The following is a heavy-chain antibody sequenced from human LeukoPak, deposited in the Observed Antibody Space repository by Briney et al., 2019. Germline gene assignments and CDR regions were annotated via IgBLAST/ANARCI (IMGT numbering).Heavy chain of an antibody. J-gene: IGHJ4*02. CDR1: GFTFSGFA. Sequence: GGSLRLSCAASGFTFSGFAMTWVRQAPGKGLEWVSTISGSGGSTYYADSVKGRFTISRDNSKNTLYLQMNSLRAEDTAVYYCVKTMGAIDHDYWGQGTLVTVSS. V-gene: IGHV3-23*01. CDR2: ISGSGGST. D-gene: IGHD1-26*01. CDR3: VKTMGAIDHDY.